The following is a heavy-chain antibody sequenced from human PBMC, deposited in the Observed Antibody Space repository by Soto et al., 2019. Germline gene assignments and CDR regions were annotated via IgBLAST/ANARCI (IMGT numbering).Heavy chain of an antibody. V-gene: IGHV4-31*03. CDR1: GGSISSGGYY. J-gene: IGHJ3*02. Sequence: QVQLQESGPGLVKPSQTLSLTCTVSGGSISSGGYYWSWIRQHPGKGLEWIGYIYYSGSTYYNPSLKSRVTISVDTSKNQFSLKLSSVTTADTAVYYCASKVLRYFDWFWSGAFDIWGQGTMVTVSS. CDR2: IYYSGST. D-gene: IGHD3-9*01. CDR3: ASKVLRYFDWFWSGAFDI.